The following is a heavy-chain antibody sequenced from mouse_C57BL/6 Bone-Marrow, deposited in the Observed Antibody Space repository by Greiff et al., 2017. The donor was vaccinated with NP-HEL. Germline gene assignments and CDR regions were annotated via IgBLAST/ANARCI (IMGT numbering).Heavy chain of an antibody. D-gene: IGHD2-3*01. J-gene: IGHJ4*01. V-gene: IGHV1-7*01. CDR3: AKIYDGYYDYAMDY. Sequence: LQESGAELAKPGASVKLSCKASGYTFTSYWMHWVKQRPGQGLEWIGYINPSSGYTKYNQKFKDKATLTADKSSSTAYMQLSSLTYEDSAVYDCAKIYDGYYDYAMDYWGQGTSVTVSS. CDR1: GYTFTSYW. CDR2: INPSSGYT.